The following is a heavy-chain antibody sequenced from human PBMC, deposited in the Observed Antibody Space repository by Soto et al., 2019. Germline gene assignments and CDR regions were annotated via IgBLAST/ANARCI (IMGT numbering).Heavy chain of an antibody. CDR1: GGSISSGDYY. CDR2: IYYSGST. CDR3: ARLTWDSSGTGMDV. Sequence: QVQLQESGPGLVKPSQTLSLTCTVSGGSISSGDYYWSWIRQPPGKGLEWSGYIYYSGSTYYNPSLKSRITTAVDTSKNQFFLKLSSVTAADTAVYYCARLTWDSSGTGMDVWGQGTTVTVSS. V-gene: IGHV4-30-4*01. D-gene: IGHD3-22*01. J-gene: IGHJ6*02.